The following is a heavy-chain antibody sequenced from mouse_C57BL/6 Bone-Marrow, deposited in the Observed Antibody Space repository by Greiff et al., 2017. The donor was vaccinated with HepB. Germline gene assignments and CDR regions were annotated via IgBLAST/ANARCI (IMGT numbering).Heavy chain of an antibody. Sequence: QVQLQQPGAELVMPGASVKLSCKASGYTFTSYWMHWVKQRPGQGLEWIGEIDPSASYTNYNQKFKGKSTLTVDKSSSTAYMQLSSLTSEDSAVYYCARNEYGGYYQAWFAYWGQGTLVTVSA. V-gene: IGHV1-69*01. CDR3: ARNEYGGYYQAWFAY. CDR1: GYTFTSYW. J-gene: IGHJ3*01. D-gene: IGHD2-3*01. CDR2: IDPSASYT.